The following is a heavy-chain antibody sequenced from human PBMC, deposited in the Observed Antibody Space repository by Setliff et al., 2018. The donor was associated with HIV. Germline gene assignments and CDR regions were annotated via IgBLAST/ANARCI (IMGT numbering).Heavy chain of an antibody. CDR1: GFTFSNYG. Sequence: PGESLKISCAASGFTFSNYGMHWVRQAPGKGLEWVALMWYDGSNKYYADSVKGRFTISRDNSKDTLYLQMSSLRVDDTAVYYCTMAPLLDSTYGVDVWGQGTAVTVSS. CDR2: MWYDGSNK. CDR3: TMAPLLDSTYGVDV. J-gene: IGHJ6*02. D-gene: IGHD2-8*01. V-gene: IGHV3-33*01.